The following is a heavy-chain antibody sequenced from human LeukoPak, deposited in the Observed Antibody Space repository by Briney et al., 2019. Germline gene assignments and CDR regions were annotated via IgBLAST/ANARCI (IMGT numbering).Heavy chain of an antibody. J-gene: IGHJ5*02. Sequence: PVTVSCKASGGTFSSYAISWVRQAPGQGLEWMGGIIPIFGTANYAQKFQGRVTITADKSTSTAYMELSSLRSEDTAVYYCARVVQSGGTLYNWFDPWGQGTLVTVSS. D-gene: IGHD2-15*01. CDR3: ARVVQSGGTLYNWFDP. CDR2: IIPIFGTA. V-gene: IGHV1-69*06. CDR1: GGTFSSYA.